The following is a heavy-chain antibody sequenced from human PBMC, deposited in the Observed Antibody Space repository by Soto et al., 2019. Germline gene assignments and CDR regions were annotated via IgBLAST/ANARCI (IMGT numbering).Heavy chain of an antibody. V-gene: IGHV1-69*02. CDR2: IIPILGIA. J-gene: IGHJ6*03. CDR1: GGTFSSYT. CDR3: ARSSGLIDYYYYMDV. D-gene: IGHD2-21*01. Sequence: SVKVSCKASGGTFSSYTISWVRQAPGQGLEWMGRIIPILGIANYAQKFQGRVTITADKSTSTAYMELSSLRSEDTAVYYCARSSGLIDYYYYMDVWGKGTTVTVSS.